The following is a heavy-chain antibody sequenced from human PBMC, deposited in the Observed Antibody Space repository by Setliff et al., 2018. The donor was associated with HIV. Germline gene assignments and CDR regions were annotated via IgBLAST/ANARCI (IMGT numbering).Heavy chain of an antibody. D-gene: IGHD2-21*01. V-gene: IGHV4-59*08. CDR3: ARSLWLGDIQH. Sequence: PSETLSLTCTVSGGSISSYYWSWIRQPPGKGLEWIGYIYYSGSTNYNPSLKSRGTISVDTSKNQFSLKLRSVTAADTAVYYCARSLWLGDIQHWGQGTLVTVSS. J-gene: IGHJ1*01. CDR2: IYYSGST. CDR1: GGSISSYY.